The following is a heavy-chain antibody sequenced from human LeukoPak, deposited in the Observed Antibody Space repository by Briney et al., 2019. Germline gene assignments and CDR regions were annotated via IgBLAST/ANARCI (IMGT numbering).Heavy chain of an antibody. D-gene: IGHD3-3*01. V-gene: IGHV4-38-2*01. Sequence: SETLSLTCAVSGYSISSGYYWGWIRQPPGKGLEWTGSIYHSGSTYYNPSLKSRVTMSVDMSKNQFSLKLSSVTAADTAVYYCARNKGDYDFWSGFDWRQGTLVTVSS. J-gene: IGHJ4*02. CDR3: ARNKGDYDFWSGFD. CDR1: GYSISSGYY. CDR2: IYHSGST.